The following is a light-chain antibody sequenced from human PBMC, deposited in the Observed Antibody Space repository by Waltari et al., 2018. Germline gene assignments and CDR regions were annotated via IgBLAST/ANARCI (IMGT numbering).Light chain of an antibody. CDR3: QQYNDWPRT. CDR2: VAS. V-gene: IGKV3-15*01. Sequence: DIVMTHSPATLSVSPGERATLSCRASQRVSSTLAWYQQRPGQAPRLLISVASTRATGIPARFSGSGSGTEFTLTISILQSEDFAVYYCQQYNDWPRTFGQGTRVEVK. J-gene: IGKJ1*01. CDR1: QRVSST.